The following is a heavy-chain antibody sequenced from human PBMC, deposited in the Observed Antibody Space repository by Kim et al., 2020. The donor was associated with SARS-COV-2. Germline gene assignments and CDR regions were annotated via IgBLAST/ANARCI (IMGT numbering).Heavy chain of an antibody. D-gene: IGHD6-13*01. CDR3: ARVGSSWYVQRRYYFDY. V-gene: IGHV4-34*01. CDR2: INHSGST. CDR1: GGSFSGYY. Sequence: SETLSLTCAVYGGSFSGYYWSWIRQPPGKGLEWIGEINHSGSTNYNPSLKSRVTISVDTSKNQFSLKLSSVTAADTAVYYCARVGSSWYVQRRYYFDYWGQGTLVTVSS. J-gene: IGHJ4*02.